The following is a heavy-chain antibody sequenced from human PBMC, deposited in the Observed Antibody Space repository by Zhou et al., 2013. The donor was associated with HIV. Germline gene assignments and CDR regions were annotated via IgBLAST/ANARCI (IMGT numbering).Heavy chain of an antibody. CDR2: INPRFGTT. D-gene: IGHD1-26*01. Sequence: QVQLVQSGAEVKKPGSSVKVSCKTSGGTFSSHAISWVRQAPGQGLEWMGSINPRFGTTNYAQNFQGRLTMTADESTTTAYMELSNLRSEDTALYYCARSSESSRGSGWFDPWGQGNPGHRLL. CDR3: ARSSESSRGSGWFDP. J-gene: IGHJ5*02. CDR1: GGTFSSHA. V-gene: IGHV1-69*15.